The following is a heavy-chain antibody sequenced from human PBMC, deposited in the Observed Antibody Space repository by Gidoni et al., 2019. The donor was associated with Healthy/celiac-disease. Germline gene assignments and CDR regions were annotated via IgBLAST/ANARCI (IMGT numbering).Heavy chain of an antibody. D-gene: IGHD4-17*01. CDR2: IRSKANSYAT. Sequence: EVQLVASGGGLVQPGGSLKLPCAASGLPFSGSAMHWVRQASGKGLEWVGRIRSKANSYATAYAASVKGRFTISRDDSKNTAYLQMNSLKTEDTAVYYCTTVTTGGFDYWGQGTLVTVSS. CDR3: TTVTTGGFDY. V-gene: IGHV3-73*02. J-gene: IGHJ4*02. CDR1: GLPFSGSA.